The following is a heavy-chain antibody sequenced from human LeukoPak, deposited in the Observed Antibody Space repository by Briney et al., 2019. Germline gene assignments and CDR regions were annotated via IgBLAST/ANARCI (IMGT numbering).Heavy chain of an antibody. Sequence: SQTLPLTCTVSGGSISSGGYYWSWIRQHPGKGLEWIGYIYYSGSTYYNPSLKSRVTISVDTSKNQFSLKLSSVTAADTAVYYCARDLKGDYYDSSGYYYTWGQGTLVTVSS. D-gene: IGHD3-22*01. CDR2: IYYSGST. CDR1: GGSISSGGYY. J-gene: IGHJ4*02. CDR3: ARDLKGDYYDSSGYYYT. V-gene: IGHV4-31*03.